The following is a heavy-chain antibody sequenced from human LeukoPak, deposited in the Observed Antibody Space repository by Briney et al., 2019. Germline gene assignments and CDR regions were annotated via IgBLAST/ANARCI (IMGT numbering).Heavy chain of an antibody. J-gene: IGHJ4*02. CDR1: GFTFSSYA. V-gene: IGHV3-23*01. CDR3: AKGGRRWLQSRFDY. D-gene: IGHD5-24*01. Sequence: PGGSLRLSCAASGFTFSSYAMSWVRQAPGKGLEWVSAISGSGGSTYYADSVKGRSTISRDNSKNTLYLQMNSLRAEDTAVYYCAKGGRRWLQSRFDYWGQGTLVTVSS. CDR2: ISGSGGST.